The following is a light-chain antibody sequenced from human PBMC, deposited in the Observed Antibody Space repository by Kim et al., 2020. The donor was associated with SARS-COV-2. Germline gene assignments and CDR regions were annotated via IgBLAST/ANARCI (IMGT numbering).Light chain of an antibody. J-gene: IGKJ3*01. Sequence: DIQMTQSPSSLSAYVGDRVTIPCRASQGISNYLAWYQQKPGKVPKLLIYAASTLQSGVPSRFSGSGSGTDFTLNISSLQHEDVATYYCQKYNSAPFTFDPGAKVD. CDR3: QKYNSAPFT. CDR1: QGISNY. V-gene: IGKV1-27*01. CDR2: AAS.